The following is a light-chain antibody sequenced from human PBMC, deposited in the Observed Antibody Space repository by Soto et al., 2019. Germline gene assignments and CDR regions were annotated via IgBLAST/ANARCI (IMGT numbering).Light chain of an antibody. V-gene: IGLV2-23*02. J-gene: IGLJ2*01. CDR3: CSYTSTNTLV. Sequence: QSVLAQPSSVSGSPGQSITLSCTGTSSDVGSYDLVSWYQQRPGRAPRLMIFEVAKRPSGISTRFSGSKSGNTASLTISGLQAVDEADYFCCSYTSTNTLVFGGGTQLTVL. CDR2: EVA. CDR1: SSDVGSYDL.